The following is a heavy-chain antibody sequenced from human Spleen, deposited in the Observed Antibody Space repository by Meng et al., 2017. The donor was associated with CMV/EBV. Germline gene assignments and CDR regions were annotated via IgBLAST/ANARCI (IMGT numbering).Heavy chain of an antibody. CDR1: GGSFSGYY. D-gene: IGHD5-18*01. V-gene: IGHV4-34*01. J-gene: IGHJ6*02. CDR2: INHSGST. Sequence: SETLSLTCVVYGGSFSGYYWSWIRQPPGKGLEWIGEINHSGSTNYSPSLKSRVTISVDTSKRQFSLKLSSVTAADTAVYYCARAGVTAYYYHYGMDVWGQGTTVTVSS. CDR3: ARAGVTAYYYHYGMDV.